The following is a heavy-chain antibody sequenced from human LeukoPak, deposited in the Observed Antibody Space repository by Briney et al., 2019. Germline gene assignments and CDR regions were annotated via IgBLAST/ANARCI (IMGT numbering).Heavy chain of an antibody. CDR2: INHSGST. CDR3: ARDRGGSRSDC. J-gene: IGHJ4*02. CDR1: GGSFSGYY. Sequence: PSETLSLTCAVYGGSFSGYYWSWIRQPPGKGLEWIGEINHSGSTNYNPSLKSRVTISVDTSKNQFSLKLSSVTAADTAVYYCARDRGGSRSDCWGQGTLVTVSS. V-gene: IGHV4-34*01. D-gene: IGHD6-13*01.